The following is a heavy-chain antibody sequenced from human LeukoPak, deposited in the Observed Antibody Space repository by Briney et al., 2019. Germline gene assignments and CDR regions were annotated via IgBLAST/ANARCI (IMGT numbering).Heavy chain of an antibody. J-gene: IGHJ4*02. Sequence: GGSLRLSCAASGFTFSSYGMNWVRQAPGKGLEWVSYISDSSSTIYYADSVKGRLTISRDIAKNSLYLQMNSLRAEDTAVYYCARWGATGYGDYWGQGTLVTVSS. V-gene: IGHV3-48*03. D-gene: IGHD3-9*01. CDR1: GFTFSSYG. CDR2: ISDSSSTI. CDR3: ARWGATGYGDY.